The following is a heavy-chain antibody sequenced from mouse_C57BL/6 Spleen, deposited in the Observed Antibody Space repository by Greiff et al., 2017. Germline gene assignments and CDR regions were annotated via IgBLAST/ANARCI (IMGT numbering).Heavy chain of an antibody. D-gene: IGHD1-1*01. CDR1: GFNIKNTY. J-gene: IGHJ2*01. CDR2: NAPANGNT. V-gene: IGHV14-3*01. CDR3: ARGGVVDY. Sequence: EVQLQESVAELVRPGASVKLSCTASGFNIKNTYMHWVKQRPEQGLEWIGRNAPANGNTKYAPKFQGKATITADTSSNTAYLRLSSLTSEDPGICYCARGGVVDYWGQGTTLTVSS.